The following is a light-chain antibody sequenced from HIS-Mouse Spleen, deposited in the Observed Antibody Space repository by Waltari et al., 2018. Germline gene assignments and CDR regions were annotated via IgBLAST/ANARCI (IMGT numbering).Light chain of an antibody. J-gene: IGLJ2*01. CDR2: EDS. CDR1: ALPKKY. V-gene: IGLV3-10*01. Sequence: SYELTQPPSVSVSPGQTARITCSGDALPKKYAYWYQQKSGQAPVLVIYEDSKRPSWLPERCSGSSSGTMATLTISGAQVEDEADYYCYSTDSSGNHRVFGGGTKLTVL. CDR3: YSTDSSGNHRV.